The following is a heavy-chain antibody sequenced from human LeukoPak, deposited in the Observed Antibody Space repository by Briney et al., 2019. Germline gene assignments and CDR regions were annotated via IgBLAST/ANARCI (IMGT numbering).Heavy chain of an antibody. CDR1: GGSFSGYY. D-gene: IGHD3-22*01. CDR3: ARTNYYDSSGYGNWFDP. Sequence: SETLSLTCAVYGGSFSGYYWSWIRQPPGKGLEWIGEINHSGSTNYNPSLKSRVTISVDTSKNQFSLKLSSVTAADTAVYYCARTNYYDSSGYGNWFDPWGQGTLVTVSS. CDR2: INHSGST. V-gene: IGHV4-34*01. J-gene: IGHJ5*02.